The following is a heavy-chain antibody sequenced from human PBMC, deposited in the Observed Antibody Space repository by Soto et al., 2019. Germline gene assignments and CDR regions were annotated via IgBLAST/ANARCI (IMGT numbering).Heavy chain of an antibody. CDR1: GGSFNGYY. J-gene: IGHJ4*02. Sequence: SETLSLTXTVSGGSFNGYYWSWIRQPAGKGLESIGRMYTSGSTNYNPSLKSRVTMSIDTSENQFSLKLTSVTAADTAVYYCARGTLMDYYDSSGYYFDYWGQGTPVTVSS. V-gene: IGHV4-4*07. D-gene: IGHD3-22*01. CDR3: ARGTLMDYYDSSGYYFDY. CDR2: MYTSGST.